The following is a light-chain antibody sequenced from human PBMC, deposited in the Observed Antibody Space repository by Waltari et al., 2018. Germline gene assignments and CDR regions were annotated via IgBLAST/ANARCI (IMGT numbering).Light chain of an antibody. J-gene: IGLJ2*01. Sequence: QSVLTQPPSASGAPGQTVTISCSGSSSNIGSNFVYWYQQLPGTAPKLLIYRNNQRPSGVPDRFSGSKSGTSASLAISGLRSEDEAHYYCAAWDDSLEEVFGGGTKLTVL. CDR1: SSNIGSNF. V-gene: IGLV1-47*01. CDR2: RNN. CDR3: AAWDDSLEEV.